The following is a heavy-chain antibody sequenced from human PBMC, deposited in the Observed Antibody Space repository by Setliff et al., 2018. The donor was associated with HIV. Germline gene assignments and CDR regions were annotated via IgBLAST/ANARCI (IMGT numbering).Heavy chain of an antibody. CDR2: ISTYNGNT. V-gene: IGHV1-18*04. CDR1: GYTFISHY. Sequence: ASVKVSCKASGYTFISHYIHWLRQAPGQGPEWMGWISTYNGNTNYAQKFQGRVTMTRDTSTSTVYMELSSLRSEDTAVYYCATTKGLSSGYDYWGQGTLVTVSS. D-gene: IGHD3-22*01. J-gene: IGHJ4*02. CDR3: ATTKGLSSGYDY.